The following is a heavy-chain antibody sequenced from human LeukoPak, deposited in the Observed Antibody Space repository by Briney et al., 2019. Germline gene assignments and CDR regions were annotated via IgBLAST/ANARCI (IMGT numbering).Heavy chain of an antibody. J-gene: IGHJ4*02. CDR3: ARGSRPVEFGFGEYLIDY. CDR1: GYTFTSYD. CDR2: MNPNSGNT. Sequence: GASVKVSCKASGYTFTSYDINWVRQATGQGLEWMGWMNPNSGNTGYAQKFQGRVTMTRNTSISTAYMELSSLRSEDTAVYYCARGSRPVEFGFGEYLIDYWGQGTLVTVSS. D-gene: IGHD3-10*01. V-gene: IGHV1-8*01.